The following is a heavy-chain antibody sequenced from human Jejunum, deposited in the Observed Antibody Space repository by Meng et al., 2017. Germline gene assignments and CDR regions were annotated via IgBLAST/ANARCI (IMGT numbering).Heavy chain of an antibody. CDR3: TRPTTDDYGDVGY. J-gene: IGHJ4*02. CDR1: GFIFSAYS. CDR2: ISRSTRSGTYV. V-gene: IGHV3-21*01. Sequence: GESLKISCAASGFIFSAYSMNWVRQAPGKGLEWVSSISRSTRSGTYVYYADLVKDRFTVSRDDAKNSLYLQMNSLRGEDTAVYYCTRPTTDDYGDVGYWGQGTLVTVSS. D-gene: IGHD4-17*01.